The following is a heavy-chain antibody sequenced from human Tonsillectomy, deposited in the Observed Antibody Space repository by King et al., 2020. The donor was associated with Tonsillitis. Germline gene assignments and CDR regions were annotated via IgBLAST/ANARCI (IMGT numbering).Heavy chain of an antibody. CDR1: GFTVSSHY. D-gene: IGHD3-22*01. CDR2: LYSGGRS. CDR3: ARDQNDSDGYGAFDI. V-gene: IGHV3-53*01. Sequence: VQLVESGGGLIQPGGSLRLSCAASGFTVSSHYMSWVRQAPGKGLEFVSVLYSGGRSYFADSVRDRFIIYRDDSKNTLYLQMHSLRAEDTAGYYCARDQNDSDGYGAFDIWGQGTMVTVSS. J-gene: IGHJ3*02.